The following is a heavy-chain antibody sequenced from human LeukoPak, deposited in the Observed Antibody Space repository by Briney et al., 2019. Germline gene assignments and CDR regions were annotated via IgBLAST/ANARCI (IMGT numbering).Heavy chain of an antibody. CDR1: GGSISSGSYY. Sequence: ASQSLSLTCTVSGGSISSGSYYWSWLRQPAWKGLEWIGRNYTSGSTNYNPSLKSRVTISVDTSKNQFSLKLSSVTAADTAVYYCARGGSGWYPSGFDPWGQGTLVTVSS. CDR3: ARGGSGWYPSGFDP. V-gene: IGHV4-61*02. D-gene: IGHD6-19*01. J-gene: IGHJ5*02. CDR2: NYTSGST.